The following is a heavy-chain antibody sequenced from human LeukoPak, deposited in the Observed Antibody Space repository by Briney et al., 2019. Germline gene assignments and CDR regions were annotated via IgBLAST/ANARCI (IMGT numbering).Heavy chain of an antibody. CDR1: GGSISSYY. Sequence: SETLSLTCTVPGGSISSYYWSWIRQPPGKGLEWIGYIYYSGSTNYNPSLKSRVTISVDTSKNQFSLKLSSVTAADTAVYYCARHTRIAVAGTGAFDIWGQGTMVTVSS. D-gene: IGHD6-19*01. CDR3: ARHTRIAVAGTGAFDI. J-gene: IGHJ3*02. V-gene: IGHV4-59*08. CDR2: IYYSGST.